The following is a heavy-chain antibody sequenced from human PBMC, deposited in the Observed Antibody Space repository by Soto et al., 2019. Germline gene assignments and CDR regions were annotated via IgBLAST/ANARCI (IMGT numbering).Heavy chain of an antibody. Sequence: GGSLRLSCAASGFTFSSYGMHWVRQAPGKGLEWVAVISYDGSNKYYADSVKGRFTISRDNSKNTLYLQMNSLRAEDTAVYYCAKDRGSIAARPRLGMDVWGQGTTVTVSS. V-gene: IGHV3-30*18. D-gene: IGHD6-6*01. CDR3: AKDRGSIAARPRLGMDV. J-gene: IGHJ6*02. CDR2: ISYDGSNK. CDR1: GFTFSSYG.